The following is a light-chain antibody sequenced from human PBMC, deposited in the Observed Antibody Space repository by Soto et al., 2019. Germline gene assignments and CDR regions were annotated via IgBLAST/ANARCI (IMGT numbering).Light chain of an antibody. J-gene: IGLJ1*01. CDR2: EVT. CDR1: TSDVGGYNY. V-gene: IGLV2-14*01. CDR3: GSYTGSITYV. Sequence: QSVLTQPASVSGSLGQSITISCTGTTSDVGGYNYVSWYQQQPGKAPILMIYEVTNRPSGVSNRFSGSKSGNTASLTISGLQVEDEAEYFCGSYTGSITYVFGTGTKVTVL.